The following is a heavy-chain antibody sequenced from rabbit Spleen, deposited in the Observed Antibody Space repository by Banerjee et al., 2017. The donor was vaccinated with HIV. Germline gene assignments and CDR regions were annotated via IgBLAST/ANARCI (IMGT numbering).Heavy chain of an antibody. CDR3: ARDTSSSFSSYGMDL. CDR1: GFDFSNYG. V-gene: IGHV1S47*01. CDR2: IDPIFGRT. J-gene: IGHJ6*01. Sequence: QEQLVESGGGLVQPGGSLKFSCKASGFDFSNYGMNWVRQAPGKGLEWIGYIDPIFGRTYYATWVNGRFTISSHNAQNTLYLQLNSLTIADTATYFCARDTSSSFSSYGMDLWGQGTLVTVS. D-gene: IGHD1-1*01.